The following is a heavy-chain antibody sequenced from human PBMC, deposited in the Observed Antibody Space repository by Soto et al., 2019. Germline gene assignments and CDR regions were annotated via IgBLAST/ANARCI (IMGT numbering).Heavy chain of an antibody. V-gene: IGHV4-4*02. J-gene: IGHJ6*02. Sequence: QVQLQESGPGLVKPSGTLSLTCAVSGGSISSSNWWSWVRQPPGKGLEWIGEIYHSGSTNYNPSLKSRVTISVEQSKRQCSLKLSSVTAADTAVYYCARVSGSYHYGMDVWGQGTTVTVSS. CDR2: IYHSGST. CDR3: ARVSGSYHYGMDV. CDR1: GGSISSSNW. D-gene: IGHD1-26*01.